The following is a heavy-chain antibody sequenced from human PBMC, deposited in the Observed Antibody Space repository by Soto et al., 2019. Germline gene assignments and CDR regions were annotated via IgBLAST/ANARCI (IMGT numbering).Heavy chain of an antibody. J-gene: IGHJ5*02. V-gene: IGHV4-31*03. CDR3: ARAFSSSSAVDL. D-gene: IGHD6-6*01. CDR2: IYDSESA. CDR1: GESISSGGYY. Sequence: QVQLQESGPGLVKPSQTLSLTCTVSGESISSGGYYWSWIRHHPGKGLEWIGYIYDSESAYYNPSLKGRVTISMDTSKNQCAMRLSSVTAADTAVYFCARAFSSSSAVDLWGQGTQVTVSS.